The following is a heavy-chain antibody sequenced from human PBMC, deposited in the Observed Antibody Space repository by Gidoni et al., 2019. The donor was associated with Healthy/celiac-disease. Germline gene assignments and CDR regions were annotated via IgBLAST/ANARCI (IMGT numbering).Heavy chain of an antibody. V-gene: IGHV3-9*01. D-gene: IGHD3-16*01. J-gene: IGHJ6*02. CDR3: AKAPGNSGVWSDYYYGMDV. Sequence: EVQLVESGGGLVQPGRSLRLSCAASGSTFDDYAMHWVRQAQGKGLEWVSGISWNSGSIGYADSVKGRFTISRDNAKNSLYLQMNSLRAEDTALYYCAKAPGNSGVWSDYYYGMDVWGQGTTVTVSS. CDR2: ISWNSGSI. CDR1: GSTFDDYA.